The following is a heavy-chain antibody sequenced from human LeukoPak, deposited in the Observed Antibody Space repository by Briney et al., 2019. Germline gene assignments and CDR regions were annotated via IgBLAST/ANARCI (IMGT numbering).Heavy chain of an antibody. V-gene: IGHV4-38-2*02. J-gene: IGHJ5*02. CDR2: IYHSGST. CDR3: ARDGRGYYESSGHNWFDP. Sequence: SETLSLTCTVSGYSISSGYYWGWIRQPPGKGLEWIGSIYHSGSTYYNPSLKSRVTISVDTSKNQFSLKLSSVTAADTAVYYCARDGRGYYESSGHNWFDPWGQGTLVTVSS. CDR1: GYSISSGYY. D-gene: IGHD3-22*01.